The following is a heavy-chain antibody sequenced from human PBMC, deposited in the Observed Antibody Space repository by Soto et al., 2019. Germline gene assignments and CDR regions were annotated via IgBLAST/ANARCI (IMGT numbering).Heavy chain of an antibody. CDR3: AKRSASGQRGYWFEP. CDR2: ISGSGSNT. Sequence: PVGSLRLSCVGSGFTFSSYAMTCVRHAPGRGLEWVSGISGSGSNTYHADSVKGRFTISRDSSKNTVYLQMNGLRTEDTAVYYCAKRSASGQRGYWFEPWGQGTLVNVSS. CDR1: GFTFSSYA. D-gene: IGHD3-10*01. V-gene: IGHV3-23*01. J-gene: IGHJ5*02.